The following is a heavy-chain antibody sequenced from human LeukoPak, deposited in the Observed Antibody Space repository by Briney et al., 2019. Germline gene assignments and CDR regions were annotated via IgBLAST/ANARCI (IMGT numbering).Heavy chain of an antibody. V-gene: IGHV3-7*01. J-gene: IGHJ6*02. D-gene: IGHD6-13*01. CDR2: IKQDGSEK. CDR3: ARAIAAAGPYYYYYYGMDV. Sequence: PGGSLRLSCAASGFTFSSYWMSWVRQAPGKGLEWVANIKQDGSEKYYVDSVKGRFTISRDNAKNSLYLQMNSLRAEDTAVYYCARAIAAAGPYYYYYYGMDVWGQGPTVTVSS. CDR1: GFTFSSYW.